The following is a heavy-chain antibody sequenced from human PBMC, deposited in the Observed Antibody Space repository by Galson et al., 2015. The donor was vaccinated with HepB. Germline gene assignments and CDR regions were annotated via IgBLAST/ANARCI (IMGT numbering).Heavy chain of an antibody. CDR1: GYSFTSYW. J-gene: IGHJ4*02. V-gene: IGHV5-10-1*01. D-gene: IGHD3-10*01. CDR3: ARLFSGSYYNPNDY. CDR2: IAPSDSYN. Sequence: QSGAEVKKPGESLRISCKGSGYSFTSYWISWVRQMPGKGLEWMGRIAPSDSYNNYSPSFHGHVTLSADKSISTAYLQWSSLKASDTAMYYCARLFSGSYYNPNDYWGQGTLVTVSS.